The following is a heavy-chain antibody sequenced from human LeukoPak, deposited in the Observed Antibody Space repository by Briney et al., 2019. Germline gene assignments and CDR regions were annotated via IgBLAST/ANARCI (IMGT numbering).Heavy chain of an antibody. Sequence: GGSLRLSCAASGFTFSSYGMHWVRQAPGKGLEWVAFIRYDGSNKYYADSVKGRFTISRDNAKNSLYLQMNSLGAEDTAVYYCARDGEDYDSSGEIQFDYWGQGTLVTVSS. J-gene: IGHJ4*02. V-gene: IGHV3-30*02. CDR1: GFTFSSYG. CDR2: IRYDGSNK. D-gene: IGHD3-22*01. CDR3: ARDGEDYDSSGEIQFDY.